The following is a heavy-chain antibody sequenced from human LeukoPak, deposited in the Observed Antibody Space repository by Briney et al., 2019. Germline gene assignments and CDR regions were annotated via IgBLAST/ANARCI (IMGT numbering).Heavy chain of an antibody. J-gene: IGHJ4*02. CDR3: ARAEVAGSGRSPSFDY. Sequence: ASVKVSCKASGYTFTSYYMHWVRQAPGQGLEWMGIINPSGGSTNYAQKLQGRVTMTTDTSTSTAYMELRSLRSDDTAVYYCARAEVAGSGRSPSFDYWGQGTLVTVSS. CDR2: INPSGGST. D-gene: IGHD3-10*01. CDR1: GYTFTSYY. V-gene: IGHV1-46*01.